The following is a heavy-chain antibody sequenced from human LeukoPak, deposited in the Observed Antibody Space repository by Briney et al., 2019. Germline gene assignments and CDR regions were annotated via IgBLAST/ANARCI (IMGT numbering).Heavy chain of an antibody. CDR3: ARDSGSGSSDY. J-gene: IGHJ4*02. CDR2: ISAGNGNT. CDR1: GYTFTSYA. D-gene: IGHD1-26*01. Sequence: ASVKVSCKASGYTFTSYAIHWVRQAPGQRLEWMGWISAGNGNTKYSQNFQGRVTFISNTSATTAFMELSSLRSEDAAVYYCARDSGSGSSDYWGQGTLVTVSS. V-gene: IGHV1-3*01.